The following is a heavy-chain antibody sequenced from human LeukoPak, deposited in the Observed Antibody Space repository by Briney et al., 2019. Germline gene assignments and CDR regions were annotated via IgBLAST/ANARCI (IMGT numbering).Heavy chain of an antibody. J-gene: IGHJ5*02. D-gene: IGHD2-21*02. V-gene: IGHV4-34*01. CDR1: GGSFSGYY. Sequence: SETLSLTCAVYGGSFSGYYWSWIRQPPGKGLEWIGEINHSGSTNYNPSLKSRVTISVDTSKNQFSLKLSSVTAADTAVYYCARGHRGANIVVVTAGFDPWGQGTPVTVSS. CDR3: ARGHRGANIVVVTAGFDP. CDR2: INHSGST.